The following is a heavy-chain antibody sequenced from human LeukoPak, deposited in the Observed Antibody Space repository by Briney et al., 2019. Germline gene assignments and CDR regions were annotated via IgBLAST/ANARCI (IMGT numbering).Heavy chain of an antibody. Sequence: PGGSLRLSCAASGFTFSSYAMSWVRQAPGKGLEWVSAISGSGGSTYYADSVKGRFTISRDNSKNTLYLQMNSLRAEDTAVYYCAKDESPYHDFWSGYNDYWGQGTLVTVSS. J-gene: IGHJ4*02. V-gene: IGHV3-23*01. CDR2: ISGSGGST. D-gene: IGHD3-3*01. CDR1: GFTFSSYA. CDR3: AKDESPYHDFWSGYNDY.